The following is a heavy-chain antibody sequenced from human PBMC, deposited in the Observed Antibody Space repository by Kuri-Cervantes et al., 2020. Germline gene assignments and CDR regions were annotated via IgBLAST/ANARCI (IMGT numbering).Heavy chain of an antibody. J-gene: IGHJ4*02. CDR3: ARHSDSSGYNSPLGY. D-gene: IGHD3-22*01. V-gene: IGHV3-21*01. Sequence: GESLKISCAASGFTFSSYSMNWVRQAPGKGLEWVSSISSSSSYIYYADSVKGRFTISRDNAKNSLYLQMNSLRAEDTAVYYCARHSDSSGYNSPLGYWGQGTLVTVSS. CDR1: GFTFSSYS. CDR2: ISSSSSYI.